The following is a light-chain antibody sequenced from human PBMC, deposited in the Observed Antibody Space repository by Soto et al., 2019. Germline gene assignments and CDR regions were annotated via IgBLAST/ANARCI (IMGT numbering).Light chain of an antibody. CDR3: QQYGSSSPWT. V-gene: IGKV1-5*03. CDR2: KSS. Sequence: DIQMTQSPSTLSASVGDRVTITCRASQSISSWLAWYQQKPGRAPKLLIYKSSSLETGVPSRFSGSGSGTEFTIIISSMRPDDFASKYCQQYGSSSPWTFGQGTKVEIK. CDR1: QSISSW. J-gene: IGKJ1*01.